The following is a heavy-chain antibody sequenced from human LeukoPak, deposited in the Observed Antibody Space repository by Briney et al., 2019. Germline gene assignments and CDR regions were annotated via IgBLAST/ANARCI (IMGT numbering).Heavy chain of an antibody. CDR3: AKEVDTAMFDP. CDR1: GFTFSSYG. D-gene: IGHD5-18*01. J-gene: IGHJ5*02. CDR2: ISYDGSNR. Sequence: GGSLRLSCAASGFTFSSYGMHWVRQAPGKGLEWVAVISYDGSNRYYADSVKGRFTISRDNSKNTLYLQMNSLRAEDTAVYYCAKEVDTAMFDPWGQGTLVTVSS. V-gene: IGHV3-30*18.